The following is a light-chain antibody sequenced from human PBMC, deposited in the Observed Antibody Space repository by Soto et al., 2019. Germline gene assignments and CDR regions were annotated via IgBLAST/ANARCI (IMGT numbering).Light chain of an antibody. CDR1: QSVGSN. CDR2: GAS. CDR3: QQYNNWTPLT. J-gene: IGKJ4*01. V-gene: IGKV3-15*01. Sequence: EIVMTQSPATLSVSPGERATLSCRASQSVGSNLAWYQQKPGQAPRLLIYGASTRATGIPARFSGSGSGTEFTLTISSLQSEDCAVYYFQQYNNWTPLTFGGGTKVEIK.